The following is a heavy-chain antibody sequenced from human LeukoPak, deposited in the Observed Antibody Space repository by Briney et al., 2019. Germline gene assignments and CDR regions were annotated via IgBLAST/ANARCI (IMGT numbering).Heavy chain of an antibody. J-gene: IGHJ4*02. CDR3: ARNGRYFDWLSGMNDY. CDR1: GYTFTSYH. D-gene: IGHD3-9*01. V-gene: IGHV1-46*01. Sequence: ASVKVSCKASGYTFTSYHMHWVRQAPGQGLEWMGIINPSGGTTNYAQKFRGRVTMTRDMSTSTVYMELSSLRSEDTAVYYCARNGRYFDWLSGMNDYWGQGTLVTVSS. CDR2: INPSGGTT.